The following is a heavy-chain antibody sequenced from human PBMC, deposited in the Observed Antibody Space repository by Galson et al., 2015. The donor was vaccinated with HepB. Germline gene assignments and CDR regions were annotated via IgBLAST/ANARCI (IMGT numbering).Heavy chain of an antibody. J-gene: IGHJ4*02. D-gene: IGHD6-19*01. CDR2: ISYDGSNK. CDR1: GFTFSSYA. Sequence: SLRLSCAASGFTFSSYAMHWVRQAPGKGLEWVAVISYDGSNKYYADSVKGRFTISRDNSKNTLYLQMNSLRAEDTAVYYCARDFGSIAVAGISGRLDYWGQGTLVTVSS. CDR3: ARDFGSIAVAGISGRLDY. V-gene: IGHV3-30-3*01.